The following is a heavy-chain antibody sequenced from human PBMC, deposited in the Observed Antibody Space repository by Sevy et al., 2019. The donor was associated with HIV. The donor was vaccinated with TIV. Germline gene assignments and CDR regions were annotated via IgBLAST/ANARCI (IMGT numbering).Heavy chain of an antibody. Sequence: GGSLRLSCTAYGFTFSNYAVHWVRQAPGKGLEWVAIISHDEIHKDFADSVRGRFSISRDTSKNTIYLQMNSLRPEYTAVYYCARDLPHLLPWELSRGSDFWGQGTLVTVSS. CDR1: GFTFSNYA. CDR2: ISHDEIHK. V-gene: IGHV3-30*04. CDR3: ARDLPHLLPWELSRGSDF. J-gene: IGHJ4*02. D-gene: IGHD3-16*01.